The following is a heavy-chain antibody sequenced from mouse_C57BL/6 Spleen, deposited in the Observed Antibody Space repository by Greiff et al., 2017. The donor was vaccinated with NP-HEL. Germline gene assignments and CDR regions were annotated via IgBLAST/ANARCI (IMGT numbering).Heavy chain of an antibody. CDR3: ERGRFNYDAMDY. Sequence: VQLQQSGAELAKPGASVKLSCKASGYTFTSYRMHWVKQRPGQGLEWIGYINPSSGYTKYNQKFKDKATLTADKSSRTAYMQLSSLTYEASEDYYRERGRFNYDAMDYWGQGTSVTVSS. CDR2: INPSSGYT. V-gene: IGHV1-7*01. J-gene: IGHJ4*01. CDR1: GYTFTSYR.